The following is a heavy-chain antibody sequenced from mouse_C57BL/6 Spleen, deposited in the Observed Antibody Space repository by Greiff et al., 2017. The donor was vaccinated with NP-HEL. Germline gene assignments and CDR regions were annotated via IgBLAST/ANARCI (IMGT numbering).Heavy chain of an antibody. V-gene: IGHV1-42*01. CDR1: GYSFTGYY. Sequence: VQLQQSGPELVKPGASVKISCKASGYSFTGYYMNWVKQSPEKSLEWIGEINPSTGGTTYNQKFKAKATLTVDKSSSTAYMQLKSLTSEDSAVYYCAPYYYGRAWFAYWGQGTLVTVSA. D-gene: IGHD1-1*01. CDR2: INPSTGGT. CDR3: APYYYGRAWFAY. J-gene: IGHJ3*01.